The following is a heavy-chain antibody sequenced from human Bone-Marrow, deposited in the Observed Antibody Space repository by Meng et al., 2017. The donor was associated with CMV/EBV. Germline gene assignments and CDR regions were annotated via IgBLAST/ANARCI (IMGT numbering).Heavy chain of an antibody. V-gene: IGHV3-9*01. J-gene: IGHJ4*02. Sequence: LKISCAASGFTFDDYAMHWVRQAPGKGLEWVSGISWNSGSIGYADSVKGRFTISRDNAKNSLYLQMNSLRAEDTALYYCAKDSNYDFWSADYWGQGTLVTV. CDR1: GFTFDDYA. D-gene: IGHD3-3*01. CDR3: AKDSNYDFWSADY. CDR2: ISWNSGSI.